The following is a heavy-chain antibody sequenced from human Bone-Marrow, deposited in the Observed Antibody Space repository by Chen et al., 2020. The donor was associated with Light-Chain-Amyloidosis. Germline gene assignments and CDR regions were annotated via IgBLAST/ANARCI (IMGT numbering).Heavy chain of an antibody. CDR1: GFAFSSYA. CDR2: ISGSGGSR. Sequence: EVQLVESGGGLLQRGGSLRLPCAASGFAFSSYAMRWVRRAPGKGLGWVAMISGSGGSRYYGDSVKGRLTISRDNSKSALFRQMNSRRAEDTAVYYCAKDISYDDILPGYPADAFDIWGQGTMVTVSS. J-gene: IGHJ3*02. CDR3: AKDISYDDILPGYPADAFDI. V-gene: IGHV3-23*04. D-gene: IGHD3-9*01.